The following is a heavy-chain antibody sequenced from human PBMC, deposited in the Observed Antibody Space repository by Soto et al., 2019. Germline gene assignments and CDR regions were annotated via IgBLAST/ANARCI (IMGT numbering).Heavy chain of an antibody. CDR2: IYSGGST. V-gene: IGHV3-53*02. Sequence: EVQLVETGGGLIQPGGSLRLSCAASGFTVSSNYMSWVRQAPGKGLEWASVIYSGGSTYYADSVKGRFTISRDNSKNTLYLQMNSLRAEDTAVYYCARARGTMIAGGRLDWGQGTLVTVSS. CDR1: GFTVSSNY. D-gene: IGHD3-22*01. CDR3: ARARGTMIAGGRLD. J-gene: IGHJ4*02.